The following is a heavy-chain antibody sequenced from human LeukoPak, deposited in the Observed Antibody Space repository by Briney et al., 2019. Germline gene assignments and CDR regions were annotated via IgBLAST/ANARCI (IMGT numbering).Heavy chain of an antibody. CDR3: ARGSGGIQPVIL. V-gene: IGHV4-34*01. J-gene: IGHJ4*02. D-gene: IGHD5-18*01. CDR1: GGSSSGYY. Sequence: SETLSLTCAVYGGSSSGYYWSWIRQPPGKGLEWIGEINHSGSTNYNPSLKSRVTISVDTSKNQFSLKLSSVTAADTAVYYCARGSGGIQPVILWGQGTLVTVSS. CDR2: INHSGST.